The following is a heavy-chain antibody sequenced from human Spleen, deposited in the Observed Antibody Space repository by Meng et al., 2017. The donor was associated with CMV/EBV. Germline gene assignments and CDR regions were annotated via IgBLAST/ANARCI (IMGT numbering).Heavy chain of an antibody. V-gene: IGHV4-34*01. CDR3: ARGLGQRLLPNLLRYFDL. CDR1: GSFSGYY. CDR2: INNRGST. J-gene: IGHJ2*01. D-gene: IGHD7-27*01. Sequence: GSFSGYYWSWIRQTPGKELEWIGEINNRGSTKYKPSLKSRVTISVDTSKNQFSLKLSSVTAADTAVYYCARGLGQRLLPNLLRYFDLWGRGTLVTVSS.